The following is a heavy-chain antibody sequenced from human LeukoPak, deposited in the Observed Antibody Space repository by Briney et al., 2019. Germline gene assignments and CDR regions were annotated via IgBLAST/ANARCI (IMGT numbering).Heavy chain of an antibody. D-gene: IGHD3-10*01. J-gene: IGHJ4*02. Sequence: PGGSLRLSCAASGFTVSSNYMSWVRQAPGKGLEWVSVIYSGGSTYYADSVKGRFTISRHNSKNTLYLQMNSLRAEDTAVYYCARGGSVVLWFGELLPDYWGQGTLVTVSS. V-gene: IGHV3-53*04. CDR1: GFTVSSNY. CDR3: ARGGSVVLWFGELLPDY. CDR2: IYSGGST.